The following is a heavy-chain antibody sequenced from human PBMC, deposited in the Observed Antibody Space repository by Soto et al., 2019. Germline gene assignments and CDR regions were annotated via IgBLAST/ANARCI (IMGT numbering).Heavy chain of an antibody. CDR2: IYYSGGT. V-gene: IGHV4-31*03. CDR3: AKGVRGVPNWFDP. J-gene: IGHJ5*02. D-gene: IGHD3-10*01. CDR1: GGSISNSANH. Sequence: QVQLQESGPGLVRPSQTLSLRCTVSGGSISNSANHWSWIRQHPGEGLEWIGYIYYSGGTYYSPSLKGRVTMSIDASKNQFSLKLSSVTAADTAVYYCAKGVRGVPNWFDPWGQGTLVTVSS.